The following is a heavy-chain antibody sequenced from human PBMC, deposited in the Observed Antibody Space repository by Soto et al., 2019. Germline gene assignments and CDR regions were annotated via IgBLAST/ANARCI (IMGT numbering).Heavy chain of an antibody. CDR3: AKVVSTYYMDV. D-gene: IGHD1-26*01. CDR2: ISGDGYRT. CDR1: GFTFNNYA. V-gene: IGHV3-23*01. J-gene: IGHJ6*03. Sequence: EVQLSESGGGLVQPGGSLRLSCAASGFTFNNYAMRWVRQAPGKGLEWVSAISGDGYRTHYADSVEGRFTISRDNSKNPLYLQMGSLRADDTAVYYCAKVVSTYYMDVWGKGTTVTVSS.